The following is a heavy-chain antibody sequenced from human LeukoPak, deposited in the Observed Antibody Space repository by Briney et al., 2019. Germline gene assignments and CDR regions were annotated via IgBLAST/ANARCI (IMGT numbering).Heavy chain of an antibody. D-gene: IGHD6-19*01. CDR3: ARHLSSSGWYGVNWFDP. CDR1: GYSFTSYW. J-gene: IGHJ5*02. V-gene: IGHV5-51*01. CDR2: IYPGDSDT. Sequence: GESLKISCQGSGYSFTSYWIGWVRQMPGKGLEWMGIIYPGDSDTRYSPSFQGQVTISADKSISTAYLQWSSLKASDTAMYYCARHLSSSGWYGVNWFDPWGQGTLVTVSS.